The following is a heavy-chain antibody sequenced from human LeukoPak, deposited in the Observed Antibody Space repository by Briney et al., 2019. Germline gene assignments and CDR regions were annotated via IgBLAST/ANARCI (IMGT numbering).Heavy chain of an antibody. Sequence: SETLSLTCTVSGGSISSYYRSWIRQPPGKGLEWIGYIYYSGSTNYNPSLKSRVTISVDTSKNQFSLKLSSVTAADTAVYYCARLVGRRYYYDSSGYKGFDYWGQGTLVTVSS. CDR2: IYYSGST. V-gene: IGHV4-59*01. J-gene: IGHJ4*02. CDR3: ARLVGRRYYYDSSGYKGFDY. D-gene: IGHD3-22*01. CDR1: GGSISSYY.